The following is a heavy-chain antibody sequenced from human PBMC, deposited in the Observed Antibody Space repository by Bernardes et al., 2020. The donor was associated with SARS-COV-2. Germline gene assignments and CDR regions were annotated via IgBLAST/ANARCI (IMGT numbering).Heavy chain of an antibody. Sequence: ASVKVSCKASGYTFTSYGISWVRQAPGQGLEWMGWISADNGNTNYAQKFQGRVTMTTDTSTSTGYMELRSLRSDDTAVYYCATVVGYSYGGGWFDPWGQGTLVTVSS. CDR1: GYTFTSYG. D-gene: IGHD5-18*01. J-gene: IGHJ5*02. V-gene: IGHV1-18*01. CDR2: ISADNGNT. CDR3: ATVVGYSYGGGWFDP.